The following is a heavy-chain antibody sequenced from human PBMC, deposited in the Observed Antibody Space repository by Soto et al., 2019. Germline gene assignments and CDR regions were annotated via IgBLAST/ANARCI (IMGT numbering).Heavy chain of an antibody. CDR1: GFTFSSYS. Sequence: GGSLRLSCAASGFTFSSYSMNWVRQAPGKGLEWVSYISSSSSTIYYADSVKGRFTISRDNAKNSLYLQMNSLRAEDTAVYYCARDSGYSYGPFDYWGRGTLVTVSS. J-gene: IGHJ4*02. CDR2: ISSSSSTI. D-gene: IGHD5-18*01. V-gene: IGHV3-48*01. CDR3: ARDSGYSYGPFDY.